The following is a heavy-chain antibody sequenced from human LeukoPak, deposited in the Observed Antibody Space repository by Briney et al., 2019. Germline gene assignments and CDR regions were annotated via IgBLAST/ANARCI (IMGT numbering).Heavy chain of an antibody. Sequence: PSQTLSLTCTVSGGSISSGSYYWSWIRQPAGKGLEWIGEINHSGSTNYNPSLKSRVTISVDTSKNQFSLKLSSVTAADTAVYYCARGGSGWPYYFDYWGQGALVTVSS. CDR1: GGSISSGSYY. CDR3: ARGGSGWPYYFDY. V-gene: IGHV4-61*09. D-gene: IGHD6-19*01. J-gene: IGHJ4*02. CDR2: INHSGST.